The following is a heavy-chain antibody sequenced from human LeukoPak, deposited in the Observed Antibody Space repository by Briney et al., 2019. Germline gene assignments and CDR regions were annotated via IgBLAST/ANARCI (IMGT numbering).Heavy chain of an antibody. CDR3: ARVRIYSNYYYYYMDV. CDR2: IKQDGSEK. J-gene: IGHJ6*03. CDR1: GFTFSSYW. Sequence: PEGSLRLSCAASGFTFSSYWMSWVRQAPGKGLEWVANIKQDGSEKYYVDSVKGRFTISRDNAKNSLYLQMNSLRAEDTAVYYCARVRIYSNYYYYYMDVWGKGTTVTVSS. D-gene: IGHD4-11*01. V-gene: IGHV3-7*01.